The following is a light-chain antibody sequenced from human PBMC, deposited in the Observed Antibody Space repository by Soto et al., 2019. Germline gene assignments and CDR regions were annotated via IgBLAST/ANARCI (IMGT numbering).Light chain of an antibody. CDR2: KAS. J-gene: IGKJ2*01. Sequence: DIQMTQSPSTLSASVGARVTITCRASQSISSWLAWYQQKPGNAPKLLIYKASSLESGAPSRFSGSGSGTEFTLTISSLQPDDVATYYCQQYNSYPYTFGQGTKLEIK. CDR1: QSISSW. V-gene: IGKV1-5*03. CDR3: QQYNSYPYT.